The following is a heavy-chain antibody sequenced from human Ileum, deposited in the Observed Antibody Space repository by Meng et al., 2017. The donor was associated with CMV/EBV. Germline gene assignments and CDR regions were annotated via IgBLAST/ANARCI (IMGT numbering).Heavy chain of an antibody. CDR3: ARSRAAQYYYYGMDV. J-gene: IGHJ6*02. CDR1: GFTFSSYW. D-gene: IGHD6-6*01. Sequence: GESLKISCAASGFTFSSYWMSWVRQAPGKGLEWVANIKQDGSEKYYVDSVKGRFTISRDNAKNSLYLQMNSLRAEDTAVYYCARSRAAQYYYYGMDVWGQGTTVTVSS. V-gene: IGHV3-7*01. CDR2: IKQDGSEK.